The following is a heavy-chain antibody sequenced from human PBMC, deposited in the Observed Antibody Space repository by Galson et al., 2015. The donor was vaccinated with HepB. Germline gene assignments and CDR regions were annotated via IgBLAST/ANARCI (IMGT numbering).Heavy chain of an antibody. J-gene: IGHJ5*02. D-gene: IGHD5-18*01. CDR1: GGTFGSYA. CDR2: IIPILGIA. Sequence: SVKVSCKASGGTFGSYAISWVRQAPGQGLEWMGRIIPILGIANYAQKFQGRVTITADKSTSTAYMELSSLRSEDTAVYYCARDLVLADTAMVPLFDPWGQGTLVTVSS. CDR3: ARDLVLADTAMVPLFDP. V-gene: IGHV1-69*04.